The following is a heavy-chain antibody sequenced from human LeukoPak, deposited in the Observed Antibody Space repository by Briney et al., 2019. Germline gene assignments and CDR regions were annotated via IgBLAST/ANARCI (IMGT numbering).Heavy chain of an antibody. V-gene: IGHV4-34*01. D-gene: IGHD1-26*01. CDR3: ARGRSARASYYGGVLGSVFDY. J-gene: IGHJ4*02. CDR2: INHSGST. CDR1: GGSFSGYY. Sequence: PSETLSLTCAVYGGSFSGYYWSWLRQPPGKGLEWIGEINHSGSTNYNPSLKSRVTISVDTSKNQFSLKLSSVTAADTAAYYCARGRSARASYYGGVLGSVFDYWGQGTLVTVSS.